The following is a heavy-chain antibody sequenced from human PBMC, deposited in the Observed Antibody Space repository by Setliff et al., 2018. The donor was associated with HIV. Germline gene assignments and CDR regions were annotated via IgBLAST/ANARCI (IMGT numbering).Heavy chain of an antibody. D-gene: IGHD3-22*01. V-gene: IGHV4-59*08. CDR3: ARLGRAIDRGGYSLRFDY. CDR1: GGSIRSFY. Sequence: PSETLSLTCTVSGGSIRSFYWSWIRQPPGKGLEWIGYIYYSGSTNYNPSLKSRVTISIDTSKNQFSRRLGSVTAADTALYYCARLGRAIDRGGYSLRFDYWGQGTLVTVSS. J-gene: IGHJ4*02. CDR2: IYYSGST.